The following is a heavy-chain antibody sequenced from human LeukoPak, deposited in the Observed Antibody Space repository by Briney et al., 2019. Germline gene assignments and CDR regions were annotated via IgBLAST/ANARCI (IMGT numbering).Heavy chain of an antibody. CDR2: ISSSGSTI. D-gene: IGHD3-3*01. CDR3: ARDNFWSGSDY. Sequence: GGSLRLSCAASGFTFSTYSMSWIRQAPGKGLEWVSYISSSGSTIYYADSVKGRFTISRDNAKNSLYLQMNSLRAEDTAVYYCARDNFWSGSDYWGQGTLVTVSS. CDR1: GFTFSTYS. J-gene: IGHJ4*02. V-gene: IGHV3-48*04.